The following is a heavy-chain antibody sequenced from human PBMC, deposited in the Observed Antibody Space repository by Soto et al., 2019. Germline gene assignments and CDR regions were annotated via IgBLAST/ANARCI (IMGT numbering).Heavy chain of an antibody. J-gene: IGHJ6*02. D-gene: IGHD2-2*01. CDR2: ITYSGST. Sequence: QVQLQESGPGLVKPSETLSLTCTVSGGSVSSATNYWSWIRQPPGKGLEWIGYITYSGSTNYNPSLKSRVTISVDTSKNQFSLKLSSVTAADTAVYYCARAVVGVVVFRGMDVWGQGTTVTVSS. CDR3: ARAVVGVVVFRGMDV. V-gene: IGHV4-61*01. CDR1: GGSVSSATNY.